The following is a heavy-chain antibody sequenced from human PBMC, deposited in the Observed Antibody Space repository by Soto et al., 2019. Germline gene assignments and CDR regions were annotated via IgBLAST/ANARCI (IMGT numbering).Heavy chain of an antibody. CDR2: TYYRSNWRH. V-gene: IGHV6-1*01. Sequence: PSQTLSLTCAISGDSVSSNTAAWNWIRSSPSRGLEWLGRTYYRSNWRHDYAVSVKSRITVNPDTSKSHFSLQLNSVTPDDTAVYYCARGVAGSGFDLWGQGTLVTV. CDR3: ARGVAGSGFDL. J-gene: IGHJ4*02. D-gene: IGHD6-19*01. CDR1: GDSVSSNTAA.